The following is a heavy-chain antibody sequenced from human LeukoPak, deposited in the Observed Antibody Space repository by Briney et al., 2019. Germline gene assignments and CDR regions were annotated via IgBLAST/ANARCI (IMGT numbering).Heavy chain of an antibody. CDR1: GYTFTRYA. Sequence: ASVKVSCKASGYTFTRYAIDWLRQAPGQGLEWMGWINMYTANPAYAQGFTERFVFSLDTSVTTAYLQISNLKTEDTAVYYCARHDNDDDFDYWGQGTLVTVSS. CDR2: INMYTANP. J-gene: IGHJ4*02. CDR3: ARHDNDDDFDY. D-gene: IGHD3-16*01. V-gene: IGHV7-4-1*02.